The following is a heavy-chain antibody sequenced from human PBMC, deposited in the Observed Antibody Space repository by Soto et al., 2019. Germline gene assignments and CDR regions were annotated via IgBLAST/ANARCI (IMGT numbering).Heavy chain of an antibody. J-gene: IGHJ6*02. D-gene: IGHD6-13*01. Sequence: QLQLQESGPGLVKPSETLSLSCTVSGGSISSSFYWGCIRQPPGKGLEWIGSIYATGNTYYNPSLKGRVTISADTSKNQFSLNLISVTAADTAVYYCRSSSRYSTDVWGQGATVTVSS. V-gene: IGHV4-39*01. CDR3: RSSSRYSTDV. CDR2: IYATGNT. CDR1: GGSISSSFY.